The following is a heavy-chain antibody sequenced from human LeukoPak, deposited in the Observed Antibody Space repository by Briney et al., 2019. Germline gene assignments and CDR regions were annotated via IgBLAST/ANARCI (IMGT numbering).Heavy chain of an antibody. CDR3: ARGNYGGNSWFDP. CDR1: GGSINNYY. Sequence: SETLSLTCTVSGGSINNYYWGWIRQPPGKGLEWIGSIYYSGYTYYNPSLKSRVTISVDSSKNQFSLRLSSVTAADTAVYYCARGNYGGNSWFDPWAREPWSPSPQ. J-gene: IGHJ5*02. D-gene: IGHD4-23*01. CDR2: IYYSGYT. V-gene: IGHV4-39*07.